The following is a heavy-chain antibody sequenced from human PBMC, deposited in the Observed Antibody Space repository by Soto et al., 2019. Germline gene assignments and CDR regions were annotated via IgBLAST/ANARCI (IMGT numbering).Heavy chain of an antibody. V-gene: IGHV3-64D*06. CDR1: GFTFSSYA. J-gene: IGHJ5*02. D-gene: IGHD2-2*02. Sequence: GGSLRLSCSASGFTFSSYAMHWVRQAPGKGLEYVSAISSNGGSTYYADSVKGRFTISRDNSKNTLYLQMSSLRAEDTAVYYCVKDPHCSSTSCYTGWFDPWGQGTLVTVSS. CDR3: VKDPHCSSTSCYTGWFDP. CDR2: ISSNGGST.